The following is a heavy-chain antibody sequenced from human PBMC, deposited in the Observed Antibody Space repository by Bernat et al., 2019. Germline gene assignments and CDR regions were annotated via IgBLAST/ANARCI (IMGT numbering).Heavy chain of an antibody. Sequence: QVQLQESGPGLVKPSETLSLTCTVSGGFVSSGSYYWSWIRQPPGKGLEWIGYIYYSGSTNYNPSLKSRVTISVDTSKNQFSLKLSSVTAADTAVYYCARFATVVTAGDYWGQGTLVTVSS. J-gene: IGHJ4*02. CDR3: ARFATVVTAGDY. D-gene: IGHD4-23*01. CDR1: GGFVSSGSYY. V-gene: IGHV4-61*01. CDR2: IYYSGST.